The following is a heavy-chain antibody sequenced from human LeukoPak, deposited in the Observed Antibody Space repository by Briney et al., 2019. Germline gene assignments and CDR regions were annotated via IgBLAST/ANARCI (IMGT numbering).Heavy chain of an antibody. Sequence: PSETLSLTCTVSDDSITMYYWTWIRQPPGKGLEWIGYVDHTGSTKFNPSLNGRVSISRDTSNNFFSLRLRSVTAADTAVYFCARGSYYYYYDSGGYEGTGFDYWGQGTLVTVSS. CDR1: DDSITMYY. D-gene: IGHD3-22*01. V-gene: IGHV4-59*01. CDR2: VDHTGST. CDR3: ARGSYYYYYDSGGYEGTGFDY. J-gene: IGHJ4*02.